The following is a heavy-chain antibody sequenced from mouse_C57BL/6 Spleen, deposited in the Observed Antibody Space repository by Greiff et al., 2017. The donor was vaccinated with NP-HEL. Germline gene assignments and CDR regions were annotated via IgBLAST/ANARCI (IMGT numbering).Heavy chain of an antibody. D-gene: IGHD3-2*02. CDR3: ARDSSGYEYYFDY. CDR2: IYPGDGDT. CDR1: GYAFSSYW. V-gene: IGHV1-80*01. J-gene: IGHJ2*01. Sequence: QVQLQQSGAELARPGASVKISCKASGYAFSSYWMNWVKQRPGKGLEWIGQIYPGDGDTNYNGKFKGKATLTADKSSSTAYMQLSSLTSEDSAVYFCARDSSGYEYYFDYWGQGTTLTVSS.